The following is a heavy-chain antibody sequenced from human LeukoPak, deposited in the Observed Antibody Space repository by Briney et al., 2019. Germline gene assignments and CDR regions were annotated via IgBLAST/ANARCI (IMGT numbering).Heavy chain of an antibody. D-gene: IGHD1-26*01. Sequence: PSETLSLTCTVSGGSISSYYWSWIRQPPGKGLGWIGYIYYSGSTNYNPSLKSRVTISVDTSKNQFSLKLSSVTAADTAVYYCARLGDSGSYFDYWGQGTLVTVSS. V-gene: IGHV4-59*08. J-gene: IGHJ4*02. CDR1: GGSISSYY. CDR3: ARLGDSGSYFDY. CDR2: IYYSGST.